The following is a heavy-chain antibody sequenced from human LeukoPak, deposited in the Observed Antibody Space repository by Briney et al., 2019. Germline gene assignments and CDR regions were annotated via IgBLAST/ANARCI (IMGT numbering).Heavy chain of an antibody. CDR2: ISYHGSNE. CDR1: GFTFSTSA. V-gene: IGHV3-30-3*01. Sequence: PGGSLRLSCAASGFTFSTSAMHWVRQAPGKGLEWVAVISYHGSNEYYADSVKGRFTISRDNSKNTLYLQMNSLRVEDTAVYYCARVNSNNFDYWGQGTLVTVSS. J-gene: IGHJ4*02. D-gene: IGHD1/OR15-1a*01. CDR3: ARVNSNNFDY.